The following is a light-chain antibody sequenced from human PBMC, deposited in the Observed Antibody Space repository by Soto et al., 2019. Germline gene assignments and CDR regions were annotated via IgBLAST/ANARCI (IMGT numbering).Light chain of an antibody. CDR3: QQYSSWPFT. Sequence: EIVLTQSPAPLSVFPGEKATLSCGASPSVSNNLAWYHQKPGQAPRPLIHGASTRATGVPARLSGSGSGTEFTLTISSLQSEDSAIYYCQQYSSWPFTFGRGAKV. CDR2: GAS. J-gene: IGKJ3*01. V-gene: IGKV3-15*01. CDR1: PSVSNN.